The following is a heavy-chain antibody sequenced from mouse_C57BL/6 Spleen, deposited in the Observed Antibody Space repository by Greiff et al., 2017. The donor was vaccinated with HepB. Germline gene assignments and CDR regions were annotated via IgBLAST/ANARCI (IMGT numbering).Heavy chain of an antibody. CDR1: GYTFTSYW. Sequence: QVQLQQSGAELVKPGASVKLSCKASGYTFTSYWMHWVKQRPGQGLEWIGMIHPNSGSTNYNEKFKSKATLTVDKSSSTAYMQLSSLTSEDSAVYYCARGKLSDYFDYWGQGTTLTVSS. J-gene: IGHJ2*01. CDR3: ARGKLSDYFDY. V-gene: IGHV1-64*01. CDR2: IHPNSGST.